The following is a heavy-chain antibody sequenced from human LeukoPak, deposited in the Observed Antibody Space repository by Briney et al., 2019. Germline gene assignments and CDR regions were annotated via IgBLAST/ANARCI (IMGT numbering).Heavy chain of an antibody. D-gene: IGHD5-24*01. V-gene: IGHV3-30-3*01. Sequence: GRSLRLSCAASGFTFSSYAMHWVRQAPGKGLEWGAVISYDGSNKYYADSVKGRFTISRDNSKNTLHLQMNSLRAEDTAVYYCAREEMATIWSSNRNAFDIWGQGTMVTVSS. CDR1: GFTFSSYA. CDR3: AREEMATIWSSNRNAFDI. CDR2: ISYDGSNK. J-gene: IGHJ3*02.